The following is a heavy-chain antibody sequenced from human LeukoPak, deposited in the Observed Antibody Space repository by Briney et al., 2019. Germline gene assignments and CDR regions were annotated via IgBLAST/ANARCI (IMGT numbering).Heavy chain of an antibody. V-gene: IGHV3-53*01. Sequence: GGSLRLSCAASGFTFSDYYMSWVRQAPGKGLEWVSVIYSGGSTYYADSVKGRFTISRDNSKNTLYLQMNSLRAEDTAVYYCARVAQDYFDYWGQGTLVTVSS. J-gene: IGHJ4*02. CDR3: ARVAQDYFDY. CDR1: GFTFSDYY. CDR2: IYSGGST.